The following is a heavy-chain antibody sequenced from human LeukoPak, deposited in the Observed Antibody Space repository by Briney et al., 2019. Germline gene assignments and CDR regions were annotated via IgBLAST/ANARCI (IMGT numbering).Heavy chain of an antibody. CDR1: GGSISSSSYY. D-gene: IGHD1-26*01. Sequence: SETLSLTCTVSGGSISSSSYYWGWIRQPPGKGLEWIGSIYYSGSTYYNPSLKSRVTISVDTSKNQFSLKLSSMTAADTAVYYCARQVGATIHFDYWGQGTLVTVSS. CDR2: IYYSGST. J-gene: IGHJ4*02. V-gene: IGHV4-39*01. CDR3: ARQVGATIHFDY.